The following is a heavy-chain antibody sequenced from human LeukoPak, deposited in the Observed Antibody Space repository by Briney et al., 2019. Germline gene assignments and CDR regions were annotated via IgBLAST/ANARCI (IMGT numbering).Heavy chain of an antibody. J-gene: IGHJ6*02. CDR2: INAGNGNT. CDR1: GYTFTSYA. Sequence: ASVKVSCKASGYTFTSYAMHWVRQAPGQRLEWMGWINAGNGNTKYSQKFQGRVTITRDTSASTAYMELSSLRSEDTAVYYCARSTTFGVPDYYYGMDVWGQGTTVTVSS. CDR3: ARSTTFGVPDYYYGMDV. V-gene: IGHV1-3*01. D-gene: IGHD3-3*01.